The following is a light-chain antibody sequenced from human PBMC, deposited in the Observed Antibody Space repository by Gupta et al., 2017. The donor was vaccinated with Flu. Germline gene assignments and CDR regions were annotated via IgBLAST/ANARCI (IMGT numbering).Light chain of an antibody. J-gene: IGKJ2*01. V-gene: IGKV3-15*01. CDR1: QTVIHN. Sequence: DIVLTQSPATLSVSPGERATLSCRASQTVIHNLAWYQQKPGQAPRLLFSGASTRAAGVPARFTARGSGTEFTLTISSLQSEDFAVYYCQQHNNWPPVTFGQGTKLEI. CDR2: GAS. CDR3: QQHNNWPPVT.